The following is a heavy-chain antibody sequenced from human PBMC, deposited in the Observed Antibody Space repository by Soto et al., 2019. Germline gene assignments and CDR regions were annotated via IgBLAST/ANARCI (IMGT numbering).Heavy chain of an antibody. J-gene: IGHJ4*02. Sequence: GASVKVSCKASGYTFTSYGISWVRQAPGQGLEWMGWISAYNGNTNYAQKLQGRVTMTRGTSTSTVYMELSSLRSEDTAVYYCAREATMIVVVTTYYFDYWGQGTLVTVSS. CDR1: GYTFTSYG. D-gene: IGHD3-22*01. CDR3: AREATMIVVVTTYYFDY. CDR2: ISAYNGNT. V-gene: IGHV1-18*01.